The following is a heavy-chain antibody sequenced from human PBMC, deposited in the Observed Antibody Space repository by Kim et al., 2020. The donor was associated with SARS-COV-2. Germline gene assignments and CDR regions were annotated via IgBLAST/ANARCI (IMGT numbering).Heavy chain of an antibody. D-gene: IGHD5-18*01. CDR2: LSWGSGSI. V-gene: IGHV3-9*01. CDR3: AKVDTADYYGMDV. CDR1: GFTIADYA. Sequence: GGSLRLSCAASGFTIADYAMHWVRQAPGKGLEWVSVLSWGSGSIVYADSVKGRFTISRDNAKNSLYLQMNSLRAEDTAVYYCAKVDTADYYGMDVWGQGTTVTVSS. J-gene: IGHJ6*02.